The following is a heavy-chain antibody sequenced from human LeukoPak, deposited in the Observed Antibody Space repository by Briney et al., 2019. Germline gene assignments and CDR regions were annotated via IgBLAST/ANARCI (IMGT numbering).Heavy chain of an antibody. CDR3: AREGSSYAPSGPFFFDH. J-gene: IGHJ4*02. CDR1: GFSFSGFD. V-gene: IGHV3-48*03. D-gene: IGHD3-10*01. CDR2: ISSGGSTI. Sequence: PGGSLRLSCAASGFSFSGFDMNWVRQAPGKGLEWASHISSGGSTIYYADSVKGRFTISRDNAKKSLYLQMDSLRAEDTAVYYCAREGSSYAPSGPFFFDHWGQGTLVTVSS.